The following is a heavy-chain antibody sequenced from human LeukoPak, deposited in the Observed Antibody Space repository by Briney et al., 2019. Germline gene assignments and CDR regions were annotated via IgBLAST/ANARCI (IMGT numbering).Heavy chain of an antibody. J-gene: IGHJ3*02. V-gene: IGHV3-20*04. D-gene: IGHD2-2*01. CDR1: GFTFDDYG. CDR2: INWDGGAT. CDR3: ARRVPAANYVFDI. Sequence: PGGSLRLSCAASGFTFDDYGMNWVRQTPGEGLEWASGINWDGGATGYADSVKGRFTISRDNAKNSLYLHMNTLRAEDTALYYCARRVPAANYVFDIWGQGTMVTVSS.